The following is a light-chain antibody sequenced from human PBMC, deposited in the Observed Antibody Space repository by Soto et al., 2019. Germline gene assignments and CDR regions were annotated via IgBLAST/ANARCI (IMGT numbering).Light chain of an antibody. CDR2: GAS. CDR1: QSVSSR. Sequence: EIVLPQSPGTLSLSPGERAALSCRASQSVSSRLAWYQQKPGQAPRLLISGASSRATGIPDRFSGSGSGTDFTLTISRLEPEDFAVYYCQQYGSSPPSTFGQGTRLEI. CDR3: QQYGSSPPST. V-gene: IGKV3-20*01. J-gene: IGKJ5*01.